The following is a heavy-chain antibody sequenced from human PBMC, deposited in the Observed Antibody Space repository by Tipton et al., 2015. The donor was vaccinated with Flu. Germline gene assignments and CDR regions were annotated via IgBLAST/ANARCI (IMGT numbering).Heavy chain of an antibody. V-gene: IGHV6-1*01. J-gene: IGHJ6*02. D-gene: IGHD2-21*02. CDR3: ARAEKVVTAIWGNYYYGMDV. Sequence: LRLSCAISGDSVSSNSAAWNWIRQSPSRGLEWLGRTYYRSKWYNDYAVSVKSRITINPDTSKNQFSLQLNSVTPEDTAVYYCARAEKVVTAIWGNYYYGMDVWGQGTTVTVSS. CDR2: TYYRSKWYN. CDR1: GDSVSSNSAA.